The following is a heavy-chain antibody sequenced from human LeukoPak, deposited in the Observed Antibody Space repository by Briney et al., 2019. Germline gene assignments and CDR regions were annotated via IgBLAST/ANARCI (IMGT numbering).Heavy chain of an antibody. Sequence: SVKVSCKASGFTFTSSAVQWVRQVRGQRLEWIGWIVVGSGNTNYAQKFQERVTITRDMSTSTAYMELSSLRSEDTAVYYCAADPRARWELPYYGMDVWGQGTTVTVSS. J-gene: IGHJ6*02. CDR2: IVVGSGNT. CDR1: GFTFTSSA. D-gene: IGHD1-26*01. V-gene: IGHV1-58*01. CDR3: AADPRARWELPYYGMDV.